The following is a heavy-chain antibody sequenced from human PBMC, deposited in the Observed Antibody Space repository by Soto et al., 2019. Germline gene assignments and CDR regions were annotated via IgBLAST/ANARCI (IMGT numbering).Heavy chain of an antibody. CDR3: AKAPWNYVFQH. V-gene: IGHV3-7*01. Sequence: GGSLRLSCAASGFTVSSNYMSWVRQAPGKGLEWVANIKQDGSEKYYVDSVKGRFTISRDNAKNSLYLQMNSLRAEDTAVYYCAKAPWNYVFQHWGQGTLVTVSS. CDR1: GFTVSSNY. D-gene: IGHD1-7*01. CDR2: IKQDGSEK. J-gene: IGHJ1*01.